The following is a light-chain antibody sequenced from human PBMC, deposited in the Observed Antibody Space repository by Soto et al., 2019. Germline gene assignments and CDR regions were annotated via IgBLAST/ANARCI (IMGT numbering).Light chain of an antibody. Sequence: QSVLAQPASMSGSPGQSITISCTGSGSDIATFNYVSWYQQYPGKAPKLLIYQVTSRASGVSHRFSGSKSGNTAALTISGLQPEDEAEYYCNSYSDTDNFVIFGGGTKVTVL. CDR3: NSYSDTDNFVI. CDR2: QVT. CDR1: GSDIATFNY. V-gene: IGLV2-14*01. J-gene: IGLJ2*01.